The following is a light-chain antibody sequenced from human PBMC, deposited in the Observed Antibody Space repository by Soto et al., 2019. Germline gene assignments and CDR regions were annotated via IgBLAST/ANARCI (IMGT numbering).Light chain of an antibody. Sequence: DIQMTQSPSSLSASVGDRVTITCRAGQSISTYLNWYQQKPGKAPKLLIYAASSLQSGVPSRFSGSGSGTDFTLTISSLQPEDFATYYCQLSYSTPPWTFGQGTKVEIK. CDR3: QLSYSTPPWT. V-gene: IGKV1-39*01. CDR2: AAS. J-gene: IGKJ1*01. CDR1: QSISTY.